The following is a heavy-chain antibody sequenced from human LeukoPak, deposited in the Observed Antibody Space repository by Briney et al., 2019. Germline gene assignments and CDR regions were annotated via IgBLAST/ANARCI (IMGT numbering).Heavy chain of an antibody. J-gene: IGHJ3*02. CDR3: ARANLDKEAFDI. CDR2: ISYDGSNK. V-gene: IGHV3-30*04. Sequence: GGSLRLSCAASGFTFSSYAMHWVRQAPGKGLEWVAVISYDGSNKYYADSVKGRFTISRDNSKNTLYLQMNSLRAEDTAVYYCARANLDKEAFDIWGQGTMVTVSS. CDR1: GFTFSSYA.